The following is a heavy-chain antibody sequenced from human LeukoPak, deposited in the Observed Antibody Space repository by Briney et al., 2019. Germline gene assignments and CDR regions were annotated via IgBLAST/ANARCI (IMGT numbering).Heavy chain of an antibody. CDR1: GFTFSSYA. J-gene: IGHJ4*02. CDR3: ARGGYYDSSDPVDY. CDR2: ISSNGGST. V-gene: IGHV3-64*02. D-gene: IGHD3-22*01. Sequence: TGGSLRLSCAASGFTFSSYAMHWLRQAPEKGLEYVSAISSNGGSTYYADSVKGRFTISRDNSKNTLYLQMGSLRAEDMAVYYCARGGYYDSSDPVDYWGQGTLVTVSS.